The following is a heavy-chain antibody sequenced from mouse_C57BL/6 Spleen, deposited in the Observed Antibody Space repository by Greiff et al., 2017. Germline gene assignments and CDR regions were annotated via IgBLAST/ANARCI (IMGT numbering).Heavy chain of an antibody. J-gene: IGHJ4*01. CDR2: IWSGGST. V-gene: IGHV2-2*01. CDR3: ALRGYYGSKDAMDY. D-gene: IGHD1-1*01. CDR1: GFSLTSYG. Sequence: VQRVESGPGLVQPSQSLSITCTVSGFSLTSYGVHWVRQSPGKGLEWLGVIWSGGSTDYNAAFISRLSISKDNSKSQVFFKMNSLQADDTAIYYCALRGYYGSKDAMDYWGQGTSVTVSS.